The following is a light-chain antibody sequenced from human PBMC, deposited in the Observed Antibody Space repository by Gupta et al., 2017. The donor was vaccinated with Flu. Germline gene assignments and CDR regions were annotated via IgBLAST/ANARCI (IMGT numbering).Light chain of an antibody. CDR3: RQALQTPFT. J-gene: IGKJ4*01. CDR1: QSLLHSNGYNY. Sequence: DIVMTQSPLSLPVTPGEPASISCRSSQSLLHSNGYNYLDWYLQKPGQSPQLLIYLGSNRADGVPDRFSGSGSGKDFTLKISRVEAEDVGVYYCRQALQTPFTFGGGTKVEIK. CDR2: LGS. V-gene: IGKV2-28*01.